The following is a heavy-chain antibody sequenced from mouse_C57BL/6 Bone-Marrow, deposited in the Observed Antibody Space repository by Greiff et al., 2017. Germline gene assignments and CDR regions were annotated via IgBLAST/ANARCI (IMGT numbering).Heavy chain of an antibody. CDR2: IYPRSGNT. Sequence: QVQLQQSGAELARPGASVKLSCKASGYTFTSYGISWVKQRTGQGLEWIGEIYPRSGNTYYNEKFKGKATLTADKSSSTAYMELRSLTSEDSAVYFCARFPYEAIDYWGQGTSVTVSS. D-gene: IGHD2-3*01. J-gene: IGHJ4*01. CDR3: ARFPYEAIDY. V-gene: IGHV1-81*01. CDR1: GYTFTSYG.